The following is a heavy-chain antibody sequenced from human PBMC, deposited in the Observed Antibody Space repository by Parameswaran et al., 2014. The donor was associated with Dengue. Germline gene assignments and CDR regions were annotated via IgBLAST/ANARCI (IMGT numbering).Heavy chain of an antibody. D-gene: IGHD4-17*01. J-gene: IGHJ4*02. V-gene: IGHV1-2*02. CDR2: INPNSGDT. CDR3: ARAYGDPLDS. Sequence: WVRQAPGQGLEWMGRINPNSGDTKFLQKFQGRLTVTRDRSTSTAYMDLKRLRSDDTAIYFCARAYGDPLDSWGQGTPVTVSS.